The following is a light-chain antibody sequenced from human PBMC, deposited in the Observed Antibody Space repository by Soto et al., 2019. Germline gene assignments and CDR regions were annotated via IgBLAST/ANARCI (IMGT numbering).Light chain of an antibody. Sequence: QSALTQPASMSGTPGQSITISCTGTSSDVGGYNYVSWYQQHPGKAPKLMIYDVSNRPSGVSNRFSGSKSGNTASLTISGLQAEDEADYYCSSYASSSKSVFGTGTKLTVL. V-gene: IGLV2-14*01. CDR2: DVS. CDR3: SSYASSSKSV. J-gene: IGLJ1*01. CDR1: SSDVGGYNY.